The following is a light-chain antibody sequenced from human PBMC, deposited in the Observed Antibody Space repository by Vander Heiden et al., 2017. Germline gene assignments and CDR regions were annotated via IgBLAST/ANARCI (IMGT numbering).Light chain of an antibody. CDR3: CSYAGDHPYV. Sequence: QSALTQPASVSGSPGQSITISCTGTSSDVGIYNLVSWYQQHAGKAPKRMMYEVTKRPSGVSDRVSGSKSDNTASLTISGLQAEDEADDDCCSYAGDHPYVFGTGTKVTV. J-gene: IGLJ1*01. V-gene: IGLV2-23*02. CDR2: EVT. CDR1: SSDVGIYNL.